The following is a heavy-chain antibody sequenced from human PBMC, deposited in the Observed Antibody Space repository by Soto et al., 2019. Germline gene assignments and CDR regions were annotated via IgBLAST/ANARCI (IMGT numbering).Heavy chain of an antibody. CDR1: GGSISSSSYY. V-gene: IGHV4-39*01. CDR3: ARPGNYGSGSYLYYLDY. CDR2: IYYSGST. Sequence: QLQLQESGPGLVKPSETLSLTCTVSGGSISSSSYYWGWIRQPPGKGLEWIGSIYYSGSTYYNPSLRXRXTXSXNTSKAQFSLKLSSVTAADPAVYYCARPGNYGSGSYLYYLDYWGQGTLVTVSS. D-gene: IGHD3-10*01. J-gene: IGHJ4*02.